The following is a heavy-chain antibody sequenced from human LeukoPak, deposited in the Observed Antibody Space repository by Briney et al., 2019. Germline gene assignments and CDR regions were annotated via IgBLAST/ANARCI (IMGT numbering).Heavy chain of an antibody. D-gene: IGHD5-12*01. J-gene: IGHJ4*02. V-gene: IGHV4-59*01. CDR1: NDSINNYY. CDR2: IYYSGNT. CDR3: ARKYNGYGGWIDY. Sequence: SETLSLTCTVSNDSINNYYWSWIRQPPGKGLEWIGYIYYSGNTNYNPSLKSRVTISLDTSKNQFSLKLSSVTAADTAVYYCARKYNGYGGWIDYWAQETLVTVSS.